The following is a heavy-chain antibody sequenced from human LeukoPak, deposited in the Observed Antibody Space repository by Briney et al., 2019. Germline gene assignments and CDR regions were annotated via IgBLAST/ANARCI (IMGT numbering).Heavy chain of an antibody. CDR3: ARTYSGSPIDH. CDR1: GDSISSSKYY. V-gene: IGHV4-39*01. Sequence: PSETLSVTCTVSGDSISSSKYYWGWIRQPPGKGLEWIGTISYSGTTNYNPSLKSRVTISVDTSRNQLSLKVNSVTAADTGFYYCARTYSGSPIDHWGQGTLVTVSS. J-gene: IGHJ4*02. D-gene: IGHD1-26*01. CDR2: ISYSGTT.